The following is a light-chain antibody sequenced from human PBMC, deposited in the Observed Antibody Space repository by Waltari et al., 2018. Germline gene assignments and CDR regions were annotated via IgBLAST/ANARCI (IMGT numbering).Light chain of an antibody. J-gene: IGKJ4*01. Sequence: EIVLTQSPGTLSLSPGERATLSCRASQSVSSNYLAWYQQKPGQAPRLLIYGASSRATGIPDRFSGSGSGTDFTLTISRLEPEDFAMYYCQHYVRSPGLTFGGGTKVEIK. CDR1: QSVSSNY. CDR2: GAS. V-gene: IGKV3-20*01. CDR3: QHYVRSPGLT.